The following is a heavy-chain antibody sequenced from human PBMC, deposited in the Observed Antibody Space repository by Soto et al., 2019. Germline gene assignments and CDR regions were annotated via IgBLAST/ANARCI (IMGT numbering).Heavy chain of an antibody. J-gene: IGHJ5*02. V-gene: IGHV3-23*01. D-gene: IGHD1-26*01. CDR1: GFTFSSYA. CDR2: ISGSGGST. Sequence: PGGSLRLSCAASGFTFSSYAMSWVRQAPGKGLEWVSAISGSGGSTYYADSVKGRFTISRDNSKNTLYLQMNSLRAEDTAVYYCAKVASYSGSTKGWFDPWGQGTMVTVSS. CDR3: AKVASYSGSTKGWFDP.